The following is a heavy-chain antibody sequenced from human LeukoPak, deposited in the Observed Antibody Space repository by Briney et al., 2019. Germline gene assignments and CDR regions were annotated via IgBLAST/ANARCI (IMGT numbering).Heavy chain of an antibody. Sequence: ASAKVSCKASGYTFTSYYMHWVRQAPGQGLEWMGWINPNSGGTNYAQKFQGRVTMTRDTSISTAYMELSRLRSDDTAVYYCAGAHYYAPWGFDYWGQGTLVTVSS. J-gene: IGHJ4*02. V-gene: IGHV1-2*02. CDR2: INPNSGGT. CDR1: GYTFTSYY. D-gene: IGHD3-10*01. CDR3: AGAHYYAPWGFDY.